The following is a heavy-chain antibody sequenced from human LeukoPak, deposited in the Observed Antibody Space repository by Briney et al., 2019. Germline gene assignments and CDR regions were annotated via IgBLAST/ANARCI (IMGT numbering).Heavy chain of an antibody. V-gene: IGHV4-59*01. J-gene: IGHJ6*03. CDR2: IYYSGST. CDR1: GGSISSYY. Sequence: PSETLSLTCTVSGGSISSYYWSWIRQPPGKGLEWIGYIYYSGSTNYNPSLKSRATISVDTSKNQFSLKLSSVTAADTAVYYCARNPSARRSSYYYYYYMDVWGKGTTVTVSS. CDR3: ARNPSARRSSYYYYYYMDV.